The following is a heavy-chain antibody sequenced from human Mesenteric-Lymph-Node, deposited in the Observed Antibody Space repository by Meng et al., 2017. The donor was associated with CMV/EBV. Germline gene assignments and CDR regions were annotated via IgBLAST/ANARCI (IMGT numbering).Heavy chain of an antibody. CDR3: ARSGFYYYGSGSYYDP. Sequence: SETLSLTCTVSGGSISSYYWSWIRQPPGKGLEWIGYIYYSESTNYNPSLKSRVTISVDTSKNQFSLKLSSVTAADTAVYYCARSGFYYYGSGSYYDPWGQGTLVTVSS. D-gene: IGHD3-10*01. CDR1: GGSISSYY. CDR2: IYYSEST. V-gene: IGHV4-59*01. J-gene: IGHJ5*02.